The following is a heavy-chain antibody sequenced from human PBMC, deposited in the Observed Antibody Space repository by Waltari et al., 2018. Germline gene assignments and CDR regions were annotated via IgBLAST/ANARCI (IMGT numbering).Heavy chain of an antibody. Sequence: EVQLVQSGAEVKKPGATVKISCKASGYTFTDYYMHWVQQAPGKGLEWMGRVDPEDGETIYAEKFQGRVTITADTSTDTAYMELSSLRSEDTAVYYCATGYPQIVGARGELWDYWGQGTLVTVSS. CDR1: GYTFTDYY. CDR3: ATGYPQIVGARGELWDY. CDR2: VDPEDGET. J-gene: IGHJ4*02. D-gene: IGHD1-26*01. V-gene: IGHV1-69-2*01.